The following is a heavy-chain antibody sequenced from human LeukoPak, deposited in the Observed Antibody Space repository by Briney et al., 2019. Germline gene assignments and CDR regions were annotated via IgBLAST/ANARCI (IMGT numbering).Heavy chain of an antibody. Sequence: SETLSLTCAVYGGSFSGYYWSWIRQPPGKGLEWIGEINHSGSTNYNPSLKSRVTISVDTSKNQFSLKLSSVAAADTAVYYCARAGGSGSYYDFQHWGQGTLVTVSS. J-gene: IGHJ1*01. CDR2: INHSGST. V-gene: IGHV4-34*01. CDR3: ARAGGSGSYYDFQH. D-gene: IGHD1-26*01. CDR1: GGSFSGYY.